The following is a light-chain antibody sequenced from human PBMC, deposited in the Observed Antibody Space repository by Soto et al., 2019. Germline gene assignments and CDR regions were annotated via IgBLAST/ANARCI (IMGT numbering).Light chain of an antibody. CDR2: GAS. CDR1: QSVSSSY. Sequence: EIVLTQSPATLSLSPGERATLSCRASQSVSSSYLAWYQQKPGQAPRLLIYGASSRATGIPDRCSGSGSGTDFSLTISRLELEDFAVYYCQQYGSSPLFTFGPGTRVDIK. CDR3: QQYGSSPLFT. V-gene: IGKV3-20*01. J-gene: IGKJ3*01.